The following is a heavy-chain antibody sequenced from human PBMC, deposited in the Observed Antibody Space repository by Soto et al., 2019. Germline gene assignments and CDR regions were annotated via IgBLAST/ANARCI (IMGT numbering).Heavy chain of an antibody. CDR2: IYSGGST. Sequence: GGSLRLSCVASGFTVSSNYMSWVRQAPGKGLEWVSVIYSGGSTDYADSVEGRFTISRDNFRNTLYLQMHSLSAEDTAVYHCARDSSAGRGDHYYYMDVWGKGTTVTVSS. J-gene: IGHJ6*03. CDR3: ARDSSAGRGDHYYYMDV. D-gene: IGHD6-25*01. V-gene: IGHV3-66*01. CDR1: GFTVSSNY.